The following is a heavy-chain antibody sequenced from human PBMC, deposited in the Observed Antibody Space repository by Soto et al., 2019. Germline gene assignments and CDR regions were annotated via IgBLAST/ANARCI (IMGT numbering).Heavy chain of an antibody. CDR1: GYTFTSYD. CDR2: MNPNSGNI. CDR3: ATLYCIGGRCYSDF. Sequence: QVQLVQSGAEVKKPGASVKVSCKASGYTFTSYDINWVRQATGQGLEWMGWMNPNSGNIGYAQKFRGRVTMTRNTSISTAYMALSSLRSEDTAVYYCATLYCIGGRCYSDFWGQGTLVTVSS. J-gene: IGHJ4*02. D-gene: IGHD2-15*01. V-gene: IGHV1-8*01.